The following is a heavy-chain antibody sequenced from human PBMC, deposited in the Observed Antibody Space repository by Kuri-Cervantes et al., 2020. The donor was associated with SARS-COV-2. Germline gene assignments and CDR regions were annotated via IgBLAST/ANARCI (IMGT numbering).Heavy chain of an antibody. Sequence: SETLSLTCTVSGGSISSYYWSWTRQPPGKGLEWIGYIYYSGSTNYNPSLKSRVTISVDTSKNQFSLKLSSVTAADTAVYYCARDHNTTYFDYWGQGTLVTVSS. D-gene: IGHD1-14*01. CDR3: ARDHNTTYFDY. J-gene: IGHJ4*02. CDR1: GGSISSYY. V-gene: IGHV4-59*12. CDR2: IYYSGST.